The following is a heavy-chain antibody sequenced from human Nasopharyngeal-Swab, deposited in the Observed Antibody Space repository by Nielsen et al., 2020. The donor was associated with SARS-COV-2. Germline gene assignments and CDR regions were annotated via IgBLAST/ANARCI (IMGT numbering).Heavy chain of an antibody. D-gene: IGHD3-22*01. CDR3: TRLGGYDSSGYYPIDY. CDR1: GSTFSGSA. V-gene: IGHV3-73*01. J-gene: IGHJ4*02. Sequence: SLKISCAASGSTFSGSAMHWVRQASGKGLEWVGRITSKANSYATAYAASVKGRFTISRDDSKNTAYLQMNSLKTEDTAVYYCTRLGGYDSSGYYPIDYWGQGTLVTVSS. CDR2: ITSKANSYAT.